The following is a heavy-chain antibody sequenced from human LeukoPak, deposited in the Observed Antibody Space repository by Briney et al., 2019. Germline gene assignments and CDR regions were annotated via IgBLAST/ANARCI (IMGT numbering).Heavy chain of an antibody. CDR1: GFTFDDYA. CDR2: ISCNSGSI. Sequence: GRSLRLSCAASGFTFDDYAMHWVRQAPGKGLEWVSSISCNSGSIGYADSVKGRFTVSRDNAKNSLYLEMNSLRTEDTALYYCAKGALYDSSGYFDYWGQGSLVTVSS. V-gene: IGHV3-9*01. J-gene: IGHJ4*02. CDR3: AKGALYDSSGYFDY. D-gene: IGHD3-22*01.